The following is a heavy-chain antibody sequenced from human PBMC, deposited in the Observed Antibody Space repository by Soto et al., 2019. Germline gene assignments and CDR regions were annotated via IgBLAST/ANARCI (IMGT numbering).Heavy chain of an antibody. J-gene: IGHJ4*02. CDR2: IFWDDDR. V-gene: IGHV2-5*02. D-gene: IGHD2-8*02. CDR3: AHMLTGTGGHFDH. Sequence: SGPTLVNPTQTLTLTCSFSGFSLSTSGVAVGWVRQPPEKALEWLALIFWDDDRRYSPSLKIRLTITKDTSKNQVVLTLTNVDPVDTATYYCAHMLTGTGGHFDHWGQGTLVTVSS. CDR1: GFSLSTSGVA.